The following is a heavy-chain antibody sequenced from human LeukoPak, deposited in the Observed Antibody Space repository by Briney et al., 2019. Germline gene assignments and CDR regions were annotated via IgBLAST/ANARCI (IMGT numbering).Heavy chain of an antibody. D-gene: IGHD3-10*01. V-gene: IGHV3-23*01. CDR2: IGAGGGST. Sequence: GGSLRLSCAASGFSFSNYAMSWVRQAPGKGLEWVSGIGAGGGSTYYADSVKGRFTISGDNSRNTLYLQMNSLRADDTAVYYCAKLGMVRGEGYWGQGTLVTVST. CDR1: GFSFSNYA. CDR3: AKLGMVRGEGY. J-gene: IGHJ4*02.